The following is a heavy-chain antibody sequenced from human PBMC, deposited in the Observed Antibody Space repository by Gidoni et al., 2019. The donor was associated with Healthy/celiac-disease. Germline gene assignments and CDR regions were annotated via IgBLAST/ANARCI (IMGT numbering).Heavy chain of an antibody. CDR2: IKRKNDGGTK. V-gene: IGHV3-15*07. Sequence: EVQLVESGRGLVTPGGSVRLSCAACSFTFSNTWINWVRMAQGKGLEWVGRIKRKNDGGTKDYAETVKGRFTISRDDSKNTLYLQMNSLKTEDTAVYYCTTNGAWGGYYYDYWGQGTLVTVSS. CDR1: SFTFSNTW. D-gene: IGHD3-3*01. CDR3: TTNGAWGGYYYDY. J-gene: IGHJ4*02.